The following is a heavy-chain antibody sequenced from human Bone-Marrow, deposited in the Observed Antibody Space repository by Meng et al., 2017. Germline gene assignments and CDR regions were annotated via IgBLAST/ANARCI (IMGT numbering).Heavy chain of an antibody. CDR3: ARESGSSRFDY. D-gene: IGHD3-22*01. V-gene: IGHV4-4*02. J-gene: IGHJ4*02. CDR1: GGSISSTNW. Sequence: QVQLQESSPGLVKPSGTLSLTCTVSGGSISSTNWWIWVRQPPGEGLEWIGEIYHSGRTNHNPSLKSRVTISLDKSKNQFSLKLSSVTAADTAVYYCARESGSSRFDYWGQGTLVTVSS. CDR2: IYHSGRT.